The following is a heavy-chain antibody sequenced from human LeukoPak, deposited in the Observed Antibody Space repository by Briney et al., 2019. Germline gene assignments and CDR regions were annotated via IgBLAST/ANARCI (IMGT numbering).Heavy chain of an antibody. CDR1: GYSISSGYY. D-gene: IGHD3-22*01. CDR3: ARSTWLLDK. CDR2: IYHSGST. V-gene: IGHV4-38-2*02. Sequence: PSETLSLTCTVSGYSISSGYYWGWIRQPPGKGLEWIGSIYHSGSTYYNPSLKSRVTISVDTSKNQFSLKLSSVTAADTAVYYCARSTWLLDKWGQGTLVTVSS. J-gene: IGHJ4*02.